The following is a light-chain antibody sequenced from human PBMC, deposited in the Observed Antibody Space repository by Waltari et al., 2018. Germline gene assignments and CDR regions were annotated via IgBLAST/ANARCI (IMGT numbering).Light chain of an antibody. CDR2: HAS. J-gene: IGKJ1*01. V-gene: IGKV3-20*01. Sequence: EIVLTQSPGTLSLLPGERATLPCRASQSISKYLAWYQQKPGQAPRLLIYHASSRAAGIPDRFSGSGSGTDFSLTISRLEPEDFAVYYCQHYESLPVTFGQGTKVEIK. CDR3: QHYESLPVT. CDR1: QSISKY.